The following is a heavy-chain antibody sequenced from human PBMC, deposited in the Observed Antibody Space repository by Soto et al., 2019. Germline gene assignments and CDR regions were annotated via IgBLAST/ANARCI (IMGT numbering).Heavy chain of an antibody. Sequence: EVQLLESGGDLIQPGGSLRLSCAASGFTFSSYAMSWVRQAPGKGLGWVSAISSSGGSTFYADSVKGRFTISRDNSRKTLYLQMNSLRAEDTALYSCAKYPPMTQPRPYFDYWGQGTLVTVSS. D-gene: IGHD3-22*01. CDR2: ISSSGGST. CDR1: GFTFSSYA. J-gene: IGHJ4*02. V-gene: IGHV3-23*01. CDR3: AKYPPMTQPRPYFDY.